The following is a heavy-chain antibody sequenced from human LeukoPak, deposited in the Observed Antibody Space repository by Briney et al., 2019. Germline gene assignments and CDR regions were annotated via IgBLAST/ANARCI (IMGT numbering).Heavy chain of an antibody. CDR2: IKQDGSEK. V-gene: IGHV3-7*01. CDR1: GFTFSSWW. D-gene: IGHD3-22*01. CDR3: ARGPTMKMDV. Sequence: GGSLRLSCAVSGFTFSSWWMTWVRQAPGKGLEWVANIKQDGSEKNYVDSVKGRFTISRDNAKNSLDLQMNRLRAEDTAVYYCARGPTMKMDVWGKGTTVAVSS. J-gene: IGHJ6*04.